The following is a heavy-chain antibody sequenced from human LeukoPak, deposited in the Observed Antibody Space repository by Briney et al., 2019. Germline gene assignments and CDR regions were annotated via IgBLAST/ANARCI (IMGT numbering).Heavy chain of an antibody. CDR1: GFTVSSNE. CDR3: ARVLIYGDRAAPYYYYGMDV. CDR2: ISGGST. J-gene: IGHJ6*02. Sequence: GSLRLSCAASGFTVSSNEMSWVRQAPGKGLEWVSSISGGSTYYADSRKGRFTISRDNSKNTLYLQMNSLRAEDTAVYYCARVLIYGDRAAPYYYYGMDVWGQGTTVTVSS. V-gene: IGHV3-38-3*01. D-gene: IGHD4-17*01.